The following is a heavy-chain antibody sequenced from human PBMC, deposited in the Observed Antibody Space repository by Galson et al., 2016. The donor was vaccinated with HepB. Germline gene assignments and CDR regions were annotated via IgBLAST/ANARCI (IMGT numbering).Heavy chain of an antibody. CDR2: ICGRCGGV. V-gene: IGHV3-23*01. Sequence: SLRLSCAASGFTFDRCGMTWFRQAPGKGLEWVSTICGRCGGVDYADSVKGRFTISRDDSKSTLYLHMNSLRAEDTAIYYCAIDPSQWHDLLFGNWAQGTLVTVSA. CDR1: GFTFDRCG. D-gene: IGHD6-19*01. CDR3: AIDPSQWHDLLFGN. J-gene: IGHJ4*02.